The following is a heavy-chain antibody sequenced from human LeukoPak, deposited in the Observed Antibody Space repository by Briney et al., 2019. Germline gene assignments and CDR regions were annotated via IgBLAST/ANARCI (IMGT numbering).Heavy chain of an antibody. CDR3: AKDRFGYTSGWPLDY. CDR1: GFTFRSSG. D-gene: IGHD6-19*01. V-gene: IGHV3-30*18. Sequence: GGSLRLSCAASGFTFRSSGMHWVRQAPGKGLEWVRFISYDGSNKYYADSVKGRFTISRDNSKNTLYVQVNSLRAEDTAVYYCAKDRFGYTSGWPLDYWGQGTLVTVSS. J-gene: IGHJ4*02. CDR2: ISYDGSNK.